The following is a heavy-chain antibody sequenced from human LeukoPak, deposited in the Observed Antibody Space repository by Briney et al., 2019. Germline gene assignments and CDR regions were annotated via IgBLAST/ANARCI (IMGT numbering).Heavy chain of an antibody. V-gene: IGHV3-13*01. Sequence: GGSLRLSCAASGFTFSSYDMHWVRQATGKGLEWVSAIGTAGDTYYPGSVKGRFTISRENAKNSLYLQMNSLRAGDTAVNYCARTTKYGDYDYWGQGTLVTVSS. CDR1: GFTFSSYD. CDR3: ARTTKYGDYDY. CDR2: IGTAGDT. J-gene: IGHJ4*02. D-gene: IGHD4-17*01.